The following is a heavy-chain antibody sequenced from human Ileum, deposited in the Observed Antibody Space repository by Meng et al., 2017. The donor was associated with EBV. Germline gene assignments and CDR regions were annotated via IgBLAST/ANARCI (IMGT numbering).Heavy chain of an antibody. CDR3: ARERGGGDRGIQ. CDR2: MTYTVST. Sequence: GPGRVTPSGTLSLTCSVSNGSVSSYGYYWTWIRQPPGKGLEWIGYMTYTVSTNYKSTLKSRVTISVDKSKNQFTLKLSSVTAADTAYYYCARERGGGDRGIQWGQGTLVTVSS. V-gene: IGHV4-61*08. J-gene: IGHJ4*02. D-gene: IGHD2-21*02. CDR1: NGSVSSYGYY.